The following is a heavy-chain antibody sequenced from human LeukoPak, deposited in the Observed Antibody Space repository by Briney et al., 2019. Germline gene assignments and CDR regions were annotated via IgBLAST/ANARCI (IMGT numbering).Heavy chain of an antibody. CDR1: GGSISSSDYY. CDR3: ARQRTRGSWAFDI. J-gene: IGHJ3*02. Sequence: PETLSLTCTVSGGSISSSDYYWGWTRQPPGKGLEWFGTIYYSGITYYNPSLKSRVTISVDTSKNQFSLKLSSVTAADTAVYYCARQRTRGSWAFDIWGQGTMVTVSS. D-gene: IGHD3-10*01. CDR2: IYYSGIT. V-gene: IGHV4-39*01.